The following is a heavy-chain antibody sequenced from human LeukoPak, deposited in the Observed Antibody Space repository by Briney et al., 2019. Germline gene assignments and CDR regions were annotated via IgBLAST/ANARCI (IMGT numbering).Heavy chain of an antibody. D-gene: IGHD2-2*01. Sequence: SETLSLTCTDSGGSISSYYWSWIRQPPGKGLEWIGYIYYSGSTNYNPSLKSRVTISVDTSKNQFSLKLSSVTAADTAVYYCARSRLLKPAANWFDPWGQGTLVTVSS. CDR2: IYYSGST. V-gene: IGHV4-59*01. J-gene: IGHJ5*02. CDR1: GGSISSYY. CDR3: ARSRLLKPAANWFDP.